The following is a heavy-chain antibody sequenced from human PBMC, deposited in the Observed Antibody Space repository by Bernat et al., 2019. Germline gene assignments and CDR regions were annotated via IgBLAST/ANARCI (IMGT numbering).Heavy chain of an antibody. CDR3: ARNKVCGGGGIVGAPDYYYGMDV. CDR1: GFTFSDYY. CDR2: ISSSGSTI. J-gene: IGHJ6*02. Sequence: QVQLVESGGGLVKPGGSLRLSCAASGFTFSDYYMSWIRQTPGKGLEWVSYISSSGSTIYCGDAGQGPIHIARETAKNSRYLKMTRLGGGDTAVYYGARNKVCGGGGIVGAPDYYYGMDVWGQGTTVTVSS. D-gene: IGHD1-26*01. V-gene: IGHV3-11*01.